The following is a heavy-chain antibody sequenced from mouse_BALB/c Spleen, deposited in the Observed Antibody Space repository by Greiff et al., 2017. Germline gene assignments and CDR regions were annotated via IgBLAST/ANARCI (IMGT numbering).Heavy chain of an antibody. Sequence: EVKVEESGGGLVKPGGSLKLSCAASGFTFSSYAMSWVRQTPEKRLEWVASISSGGSTYYPDSVKGRFTISRDNARNILYLQMSSLRSEDTAMYYCARPIYDGYYGAYWGQGTLVTVSA. V-gene: IGHV5-6-5*01. CDR1: GFTFSSYA. CDR2: ISSGGST. J-gene: IGHJ3*01. CDR3: ARPIYDGYYGAY. D-gene: IGHD2-3*01.